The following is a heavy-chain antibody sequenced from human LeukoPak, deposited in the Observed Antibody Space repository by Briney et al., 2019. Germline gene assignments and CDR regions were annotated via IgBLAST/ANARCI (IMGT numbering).Heavy chain of an antibody. CDR2: IYYSGST. V-gene: IGHV4-61*01. CDR3: AGGSYRYAFDI. D-gene: IGHD1-26*01. J-gene: IGHJ3*02. CDR1: GGSVSRGSYY. Sequence: PSETLSLTCTVSGGSVSRGSYYWSWIRPPPGKGLEWIGYIYYSGSTNYNPSLKSQVTISVDTSKNQFSLKLSSVTAADTAVYYCAGGSYRYAFDIWGQGTMVTVSS.